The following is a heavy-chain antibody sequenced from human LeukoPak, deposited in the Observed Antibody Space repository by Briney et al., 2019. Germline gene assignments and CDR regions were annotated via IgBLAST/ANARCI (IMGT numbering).Heavy chain of an antibody. CDR2: IYYGGSP. J-gene: IGHJ5*02. CDR3: ARRPIVGSTGFYFHP. CDR1: GGSISTTTNS. D-gene: IGHD1-26*01. V-gene: IGHV4-39*01. Sequence: ASETLSLTCNVSGGSISTTTNSWGWAWIRQHPGKGLEWIGMIYYGGSPYYTSSLKSRVTISVATSKNQFSLKMASPTATDTAVYYCARRPIVGSTGFYFHPWGPGTLVTVSS.